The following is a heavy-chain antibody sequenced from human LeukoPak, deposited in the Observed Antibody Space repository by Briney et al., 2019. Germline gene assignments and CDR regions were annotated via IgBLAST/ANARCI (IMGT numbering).Heavy chain of an antibody. D-gene: IGHD5-18*01. CDR1: GGTFSSYA. CDR3: ARDAARGYSYGYRYFDL. J-gene: IGHJ2*01. Sequence: SVRVSCKASGGTFSSYAISWVRQAPGQGLEWVGGIIPIFGTANYAQKFQGRVTITADESTSTAYRELSSLRSEGTAVYYCARDAARGYSYGYRYFDLWGRGTLVTVSS. CDR2: IIPIFGTA. V-gene: IGHV1-69*13.